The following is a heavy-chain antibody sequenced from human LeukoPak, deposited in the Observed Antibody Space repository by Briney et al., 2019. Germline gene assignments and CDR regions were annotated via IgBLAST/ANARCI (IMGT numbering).Heavy chain of an antibody. CDR3: ARVDSAWALHF. CDR1: GFTFSGSG. V-gene: IGHV3-33*01. D-gene: IGHD6-19*01. J-gene: IGHJ4*02. Sequence: GGSLRLSCAASGFTFSGSGMHWVRQAPGKGLEWVAIIWYDGSKKYYADSVKGRFTISRDNSKNTLYLEMNSLRAEDTAVYYCARVDSAWALHFWGQGTLVTVSS. CDR2: IWYDGSKK.